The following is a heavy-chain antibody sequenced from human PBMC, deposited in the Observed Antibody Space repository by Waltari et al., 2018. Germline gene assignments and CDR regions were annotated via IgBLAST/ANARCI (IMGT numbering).Heavy chain of an antibody. CDR1: GYTFTSYA. Sequence: QVQLVQSGAEVKKPGASVKVSCKASGYTFTSYAMHWVRQAPGQRLEWMGWINAGKGNTKYSQKFQGRVTITRDTSASTAYMELSSLRSEDTAVYYCARRHYGSGSYLLDYWGQGTLVTVSS. CDR2: INAGKGNT. V-gene: IGHV1-3*01. J-gene: IGHJ4*02. D-gene: IGHD3-10*01. CDR3: ARRHYGSGSYLLDY.